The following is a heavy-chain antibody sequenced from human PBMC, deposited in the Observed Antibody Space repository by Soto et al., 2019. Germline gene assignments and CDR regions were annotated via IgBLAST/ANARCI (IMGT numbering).Heavy chain of an antibody. V-gene: IGHV3-21*01. CDR3: AREDGYRGGDAFDI. CDR1: GFTFSSYS. CDR2: ISSSSSYI. D-gene: IGHD5-12*01. J-gene: IGHJ3*02. Sequence: GGSLRLSWAASGFTFSSYSMNLVRQAPGKGLEWVSSISSSSSYIYYADSVKGRFTISRDNSKNTLYLQMNSLRAEDTAVYYCAREDGYRGGDAFDIWGQGTMVTVSS.